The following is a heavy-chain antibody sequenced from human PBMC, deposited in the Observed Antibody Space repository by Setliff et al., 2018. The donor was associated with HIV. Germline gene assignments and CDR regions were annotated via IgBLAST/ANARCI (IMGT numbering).Heavy chain of an antibody. CDR3: AIHTRPDDFWSGYPINWFDT. Sequence: SETLSLTCAVYGGSFSGYYWSWIRQPPGKGLEWIGEINHSGSTNYNPSLKSRVTISVDTSKNQFSLKLSSVTAADTALYYCAIHTRPDDFWSGYPINWFDTWGQGTLVTVSS. V-gene: IGHV4-34*01. J-gene: IGHJ5*02. CDR2: INHSGST. CDR1: GGSFSGYY. D-gene: IGHD3-3*01.